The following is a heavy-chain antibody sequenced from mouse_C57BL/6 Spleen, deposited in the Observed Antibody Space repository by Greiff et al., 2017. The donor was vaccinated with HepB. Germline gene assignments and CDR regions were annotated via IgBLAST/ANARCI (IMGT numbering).Heavy chain of an antibody. CDR1: GYKFTDYE. D-gene: IGHD3-1*01. V-gene: IGHV1-15*01. CDR3: TRGTRGWAMDY. CDR2: IDPETGGT. Sequence: QVQLKESGAELVRPGASVTLSCKASGYKFTDYEMHWVKQTPVHGLEWIGAIDPETGGTAYNQKFKGKAILTADKSSSTAYMELRSLTSEDSAVYYCTRGTRGWAMDYWGQGTSVTVSS. J-gene: IGHJ4*01.